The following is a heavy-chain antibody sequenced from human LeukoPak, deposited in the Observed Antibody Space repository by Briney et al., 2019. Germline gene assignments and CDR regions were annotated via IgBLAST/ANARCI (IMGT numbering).Heavy chain of an antibody. J-gene: IGHJ5*02. V-gene: IGHV3-48*03. Sequence: GGSLRLSCAASGFPFSSYEMNWVRQAPGKRPQWVSYISSGGDKIYYAASVKGRFTISRDNAKNSLYLQIDSLRDEDTAIYYCARGYRPQYTATWDNWFDPWGQGTQVAVSS. CDR1: GFPFSSYE. D-gene: IGHD2-2*02. CDR3: ARGYRPQYTATWDNWFDP. CDR2: ISSGGDKI.